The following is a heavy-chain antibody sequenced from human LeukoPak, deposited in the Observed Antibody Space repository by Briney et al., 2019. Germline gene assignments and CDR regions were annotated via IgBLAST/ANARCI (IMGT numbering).Heavy chain of an antibody. Sequence: PGGSLRLSCAASGFTFSSYSMNWVRQALGKGLEWVSSISSSSSYIYYADSVKGRFTISRDNAKNSLYLQMNSLRAKDTAVYYCARAAGAVAGGGLFDYWGQGTLVTVSS. J-gene: IGHJ4*02. D-gene: IGHD6-19*01. CDR3: ARAAGAVAGGGLFDY. CDR2: ISSSSSYI. CDR1: GFTFSSYS. V-gene: IGHV3-21*01.